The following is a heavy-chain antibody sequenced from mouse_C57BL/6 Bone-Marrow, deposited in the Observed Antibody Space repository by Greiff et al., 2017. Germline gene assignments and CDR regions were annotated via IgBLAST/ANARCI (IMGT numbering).Heavy chain of an antibody. CDR3: ARRGVVATPYWYCDV. D-gene: IGHD1-1*01. CDR2: ISSGGSYT. V-gene: IGHV5-6*02. Sequence: EVKLVESGGDLVKPGGSLKLSCAASGFTFSSYGMSWVRQTPDKRLEWVATISSGGSYTYYPDSVKGRFTISRDNAKNTRYLQMSSLKSEDTAMYYCARRGVVATPYWYCDVWGTGTTVTVSS. J-gene: IGHJ1*03. CDR1: GFTFSSYG.